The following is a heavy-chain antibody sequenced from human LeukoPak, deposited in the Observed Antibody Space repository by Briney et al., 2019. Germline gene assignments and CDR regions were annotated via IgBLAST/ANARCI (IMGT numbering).Heavy chain of an antibody. CDR2: INYSGST. Sequence: SETLSLTCAVYGGSFSGYYWSWIRQPPGKGLEWIEEINYSGSTNYNPSLKSRVTISVDTSKNQFSLKLSSVTAADTAVYYCARAWSSYYYGSGSPLDYWGQGTLVTVSS. CDR3: ARAWSSYYYGSGSPLDY. CDR1: GGSFSGYY. J-gene: IGHJ4*02. V-gene: IGHV4-34*01. D-gene: IGHD3-10*01.